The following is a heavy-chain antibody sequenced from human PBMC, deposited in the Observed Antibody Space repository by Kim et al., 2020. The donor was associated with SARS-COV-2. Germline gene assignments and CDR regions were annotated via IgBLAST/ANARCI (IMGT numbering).Heavy chain of an antibody. CDR1: GYTFTSYY. Sequence: ASVKVSCKASGYTFTSYYMHWVRQAPGQGLEWMGIINPSGGSTSYTQKFQGRVTMTRDTSTSTVYMELSSLRSEDTAVYYCATQAYCGGDCYSPEDYWGQGPLVTVSS. V-gene: IGHV1-46*01. CDR2: INPSGGST. D-gene: IGHD2-21*02. CDR3: ATQAYCGGDCYSPEDY. J-gene: IGHJ4*02.